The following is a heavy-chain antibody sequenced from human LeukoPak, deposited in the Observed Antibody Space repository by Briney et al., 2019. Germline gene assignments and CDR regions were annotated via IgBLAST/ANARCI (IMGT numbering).Heavy chain of an antibody. Sequence: GGSLRLSCSASGFSVTSNYMSWVRQAPGRGLEWVSVIYSGGSTYYADSVKGRFTISRDNSKNTLFLQMNSLRAGDTAVYYCARGTVTMVDYWGQGTLVTVSS. D-gene: IGHD3-10*01. CDR3: ARGTVTMVDY. CDR1: GFSVTSNY. J-gene: IGHJ4*02. CDR2: IYSGGST. V-gene: IGHV3-66*01.